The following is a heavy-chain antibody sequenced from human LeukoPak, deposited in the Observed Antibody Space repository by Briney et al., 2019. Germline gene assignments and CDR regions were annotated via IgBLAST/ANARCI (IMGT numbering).Heavy chain of an antibody. CDR2: ISSSTSNK. CDR3: AGSWYFDDAFDI. J-gene: IGHJ3*02. V-gene: IGHV3-21*04. Sequence: EGSLRLSCAASGFTFSSYRMNWVRQAPGKGLEWVSSISSSTSNKYYADSVKGRFTISRDNAKNSLYLQMNSLRAEDTAVYYCAGSWYFDDAFDIWGQGTMVTVSS. CDR1: GFTFSSYR. D-gene: IGHD6-13*01.